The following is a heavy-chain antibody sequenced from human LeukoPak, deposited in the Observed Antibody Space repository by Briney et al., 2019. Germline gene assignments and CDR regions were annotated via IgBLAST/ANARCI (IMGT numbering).Heavy chain of an antibody. J-gene: IGHJ4*02. CDR3: ARGSYCSSTSCMKSPRIDY. CDR2: ISSSSSYI. V-gene: IGHV3-21*01. D-gene: IGHD2-2*01. Sequence: GGSLRLSCAASGFTFSSYSMNWVRQAPGKGLEWVSSISSSSSYIYYADSVKGRFTISRDNAKNSLYLQMNSLRAEDTAVYYCARGSYCSSTSCMKSPRIDYWGQGTLVTVSS. CDR1: GFTFSSYS.